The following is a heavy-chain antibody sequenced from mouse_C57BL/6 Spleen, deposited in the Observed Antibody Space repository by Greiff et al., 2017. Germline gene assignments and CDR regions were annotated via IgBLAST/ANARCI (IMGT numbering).Heavy chain of an antibody. Sequence: EVQLQESGPGLVKPSQSLSLTCSVTGYSITSGYYWNWIRQFPGNKLEWMGYISYDGSNNYNPSLKNRISITRDTSKNQFFLKLNSVTTEDTATYYCAREDVGFAYWGQGTLVTVSA. J-gene: IGHJ3*01. CDR1: GYSITSGYY. CDR2: ISYDGSN. CDR3: AREDVGFAY. V-gene: IGHV3-6*01.